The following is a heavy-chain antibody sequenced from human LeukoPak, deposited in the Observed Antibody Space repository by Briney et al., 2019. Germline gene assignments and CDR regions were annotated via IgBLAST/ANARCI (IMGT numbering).Heavy chain of an antibody. J-gene: IGHJ4*02. CDR3: ARGDPTGRPGIGFDY. CDR1: GGSISSYY. CDR2: SHDTRGT. V-gene: IGHV4-59*01. Sequence: SETLSLTCTVSGGSISSYYWSWIRQPPGKGLEWIGYSHDTRGTNYNPSLRSRASISIDTSKSQFSLELGSVTAADTAVYYCARGDPTGRPGIGFDYWGQGTLVTVSS. D-gene: IGHD1-26*01.